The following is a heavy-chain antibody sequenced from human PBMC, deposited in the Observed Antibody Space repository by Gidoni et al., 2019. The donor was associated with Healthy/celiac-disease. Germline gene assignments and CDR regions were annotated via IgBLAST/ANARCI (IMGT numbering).Heavy chain of an antibody. D-gene: IGHD3-10*01. V-gene: IGHV1-46*01. CDR2: INPSGGST. Sequence: QVQLVQSGAEVKKPGASVNVSCNASGYTFTSYYMHWVRQAPGQGLEWMGKINPSGGSTSYAQKFQGRVTMTRDTSTSTVYMELSSLRSEDTAVYYCARDGSYGSEIDPWGQGTLVTVSS. CDR3: ARDGSYGSEIDP. CDR1: GYTFTSYY. J-gene: IGHJ5*02.